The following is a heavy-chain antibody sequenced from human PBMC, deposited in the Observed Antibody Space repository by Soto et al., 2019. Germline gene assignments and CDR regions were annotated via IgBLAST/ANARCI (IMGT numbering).Heavy chain of an antibody. D-gene: IGHD4-17*01. CDR3: AYRSYGDYPIDY. J-gene: IGHJ4*02. CDR2: IYWEYDK. CDR1: GFSLNTSGVG. Sequence: QITLKESGPTLVKPTQTLTLTCTFSGFSLNTSGVGVGWIRQPPGKALEWLALIYWEYDKGYSPSLKSRLTITKDTSKNQVVLTMNNMDPVDTGEYYCAYRSYGDYPIDYWGQGTQVTVSS. V-gene: IGHV2-5*02.